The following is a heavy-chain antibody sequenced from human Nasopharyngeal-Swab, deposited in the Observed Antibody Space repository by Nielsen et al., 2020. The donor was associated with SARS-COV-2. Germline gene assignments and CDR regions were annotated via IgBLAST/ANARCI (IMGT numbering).Heavy chain of an antibody. D-gene: IGHD3-16*01. CDR2: IHYTANT. CDR3: AREVWQRRPHTFDY. CDR1: GGSLSNYY. J-gene: IGHJ4*02. V-gene: IGHV4-59*01. Sequence: GSLRLSCTVSGGSLSNYYWSWIRQPPGKGLEWLGYIHYTANTNYNPSLKSRLTMSVDASKNQFSLKLRSVTAADTAVYFCAREVWQRRPHTFDYWGLGTLVTVSS.